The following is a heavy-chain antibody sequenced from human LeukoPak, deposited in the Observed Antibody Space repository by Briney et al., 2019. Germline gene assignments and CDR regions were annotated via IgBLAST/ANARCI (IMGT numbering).Heavy chain of an antibody. Sequence: SETLSLTCTVSGGSISGSSYYWGWIRQPPWKGLEWIGSIYYSGSTYYNPSLKSRVTISVDTSKNQFSLKLSSVTAADTAVYYCARDQGFDGDYPPNAFDIWGQGTMVTVSS. CDR2: IYYSGST. D-gene: IGHD4-17*01. CDR3: ARDQGFDGDYPPNAFDI. V-gene: IGHV4-39*07. CDR1: GGSISGSSYY. J-gene: IGHJ3*02.